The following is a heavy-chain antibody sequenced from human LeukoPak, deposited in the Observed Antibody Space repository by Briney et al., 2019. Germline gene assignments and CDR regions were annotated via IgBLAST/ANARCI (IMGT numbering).Heavy chain of an antibody. J-gene: IGHJ4*02. V-gene: IGHV3-74*01. CDR3: ARDLMLPVAY. Sequence: GGSLRLSCAASGFTFSSYWMHWVRQAPGKGLVWVSRIQSDGSSTSYADSVKGRFTISRDNAKNTLYLQMKSLRAEDTAVYYCARDLMLPVAYWGQGTLVTVSS. D-gene: IGHD2-8*01. CDR1: GFTFSSYW. CDR2: IQSDGSST.